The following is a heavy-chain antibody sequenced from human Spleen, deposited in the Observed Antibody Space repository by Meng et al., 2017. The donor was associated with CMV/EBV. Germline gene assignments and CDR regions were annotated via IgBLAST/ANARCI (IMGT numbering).Heavy chain of an antibody. CDR2: INPNSGGT. D-gene: IGHD6-19*01. CDR3: ARLAVAIGSDAFDI. CDR1: GYTFTGYY. V-gene: IGHV1-2*02. Sequence: ASVKASCKASGYTFTGYYMHWVRQAPGQGLEWMGRINPNSGGTNYAQKFQGRVTMTRDTSISTAYMELSRLRSDDTAVYYCARLAVAIGSDAFDIWGQGATVTVSS. J-gene: IGHJ3*02.